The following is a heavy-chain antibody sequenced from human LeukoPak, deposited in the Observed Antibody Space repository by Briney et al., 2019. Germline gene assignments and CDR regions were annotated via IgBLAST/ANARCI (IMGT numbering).Heavy chain of an antibody. J-gene: IGHJ5*02. CDR2: INPNSGGT. V-gene: IGHV1-2*02. D-gene: IGHD2-2*01. CDR3: ARVVVPAARGWFDP. Sequence: ASVKVSCKASGYTFTGYYMHWVRQAPGQGLEWMGWINPNSGGTNYAQKFQGRVTMTRDTSISTAHMELSRLRSDDTAVYYCARVVVPAARGWFDPWGQGTLVTVSS. CDR1: GYTFTGYY.